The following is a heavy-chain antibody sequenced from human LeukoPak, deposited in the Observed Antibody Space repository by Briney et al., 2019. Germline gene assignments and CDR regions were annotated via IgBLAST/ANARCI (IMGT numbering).Heavy chain of an antibody. J-gene: IGHJ4*02. Sequence: ASVKVSCKASGGTFSSYAISWVRQAPGQGLEWMGRIIPILGIANYAQKFQGRVTITADKSTSTAYMELSSLRSEDTAVHYCARDSRPSYYDFWSGYPFDYWGQGTLVTVSS. D-gene: IGHD3-3*01. CDR1: GGTFSSYA. CDR3: ARDSRPSYYDFWSGYPFDY. V-gene: IGHV1-69*04. CDR2: IIPILGIA.